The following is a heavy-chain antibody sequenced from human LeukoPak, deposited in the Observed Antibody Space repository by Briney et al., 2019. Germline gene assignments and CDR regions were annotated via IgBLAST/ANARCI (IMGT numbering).Heavy chain of an antibody. CDR3: ARHKGSSTWYPFDY. J-gene: IGHJ4*02. CDR1: GGSISSYY. D-gene: IGHD6-13*01. V-gene: IGHV4-59*08. CDR2: MSKSGST. Sequence: SETLSLTCIVSGGSISSYYWSWIRQPPGKGLEWIGYMSKSGSTNYNPSLQSRVAILVDTSKNQFSLKLSSATAADTAVYYCARHKGSSTWYPFDYWGQGTLVTVSS.